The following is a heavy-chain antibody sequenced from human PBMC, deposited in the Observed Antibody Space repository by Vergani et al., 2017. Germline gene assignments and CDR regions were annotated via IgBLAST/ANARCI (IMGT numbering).Heavy chain of an antibody. Sequence: QLVESGGGWVQPGGSLRLSCVVSGFDFSSYIMNWVRQAPGKGLEWVSFVSTGTKSQSYAESVKGRFTISRDSAKNTLYLQMNSLRAEDTAVYYCARDSIIATTDGYFDYWGQGTLVTVSS. CDR2: VSTGTKSQ. CDR1: GFDFSSYI. V-gene: IGHV3-48*01. D-gene: IGHD1-14*01. J-gene: IGHJ4*02. CDR3: ARDSIIATTDGYFDY.